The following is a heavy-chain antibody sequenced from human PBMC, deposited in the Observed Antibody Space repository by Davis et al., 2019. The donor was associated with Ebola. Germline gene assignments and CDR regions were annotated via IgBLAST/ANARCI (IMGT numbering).Heavy chain of an antibody. CDR3: ARDAEDGSGNWFFDF. CDR1: GFAFTRHS. CDR2: ISSGGDDR. J-gene: IGHJ2*01. V-gene: IGHV3-48*02. D-gene: IGHD5-24*01. Sequence: GGSLRLSCAASGFAFTRHSMNWVRQAPGKGLEWIAFISSGGDDRYYADSVRGRFTVSRDNAKYSLFLQLNSLRDEDTAQYYCARDAEDGSGNWFFDFRGRGALVTVSP.